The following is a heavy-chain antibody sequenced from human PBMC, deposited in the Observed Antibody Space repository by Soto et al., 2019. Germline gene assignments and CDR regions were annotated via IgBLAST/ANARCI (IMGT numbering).Heavy chain of an antibody. J-gene: IGHJ6*02. CDR3: ARDFTMPGMDV. Sequence: QAQLVESGGGLVKPGGSLRLSCAASGFSLSDYYMSWIRQAPGKGLEWVSYISRSDSNIYYADSVKGRFTVSTDNAKNSLYLQMNSLRAEDTAVYYCARDFTMPGMDVWGQGTAVTVSS. V-gene: IGHV3-11*01. CDR2: ISRSDSNI. CDR1: GFSLSDYY. D-gene: IGHD3-3*01.